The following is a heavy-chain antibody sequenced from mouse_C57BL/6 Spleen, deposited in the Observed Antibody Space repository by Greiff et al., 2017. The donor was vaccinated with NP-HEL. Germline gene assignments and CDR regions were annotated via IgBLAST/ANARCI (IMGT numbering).Heavy chain of an antibody. V-gene: IGHV1-50*01. Sequence: QVQLQQPGAELVKPGASVKLSCKASGYTFTSYWMQWVKQRPGQGLEWIGEIDPSDSYTNYNQKFKGKATLTVDTSSSTAYMQLSSLTSEDSAVYYCARRSYYDYGYWYFDVWGTGTTVTVSS. CDR1: GYTFTSYW. CDR3: ARRSYYDYGYWYFDV. D-gene: IGHD2-4*01. J-gene: IGHJ1*03. CDR2: IDPSDSYT.